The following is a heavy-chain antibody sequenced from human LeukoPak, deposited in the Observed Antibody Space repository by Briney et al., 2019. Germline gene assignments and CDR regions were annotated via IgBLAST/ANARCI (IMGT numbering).Heavy chain of an antibody. Sequence: ASVKVSYKASGYTFTSYGISWVRQAPGQGLEWMGWISAYNGNTNYAQKLQGRVTMTTDTSTSTAYMELRSLRSDDTAVYYCAREHYGDYVSYFDYWGQGTLVTVSS. V-gene: IGHV1-18*01. J-gene: IGHJ4*02. CDR2: ISAYNGNT. D-gene: IGHD4-17*01. CDR1: GYTFTSYG. CDR3: AREHYGDYVSYFDY.